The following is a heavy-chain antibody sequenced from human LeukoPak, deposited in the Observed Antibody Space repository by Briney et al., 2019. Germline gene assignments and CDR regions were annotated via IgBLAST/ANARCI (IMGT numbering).Heavy chain of an antibody. CDR2: IIPILGIA. D-gene: IGHD2-2*01. J-gene: IGHJ6*02. CDR3: AREMIYCSSTSCYYYYGMDV. CDR1: GGTFSSYA. Sequence: ASVKVSCKASGGTFSSYAISWVRQAPGQGLEWMGRIIPILGIANYAQKFQGRVTITADKSTSTAYMELSSLRSEDTAVYYCAREMIYCSSTSCYYYYGMDVWGQGTTVTVSS. V-gene: IGHV1-69*04.